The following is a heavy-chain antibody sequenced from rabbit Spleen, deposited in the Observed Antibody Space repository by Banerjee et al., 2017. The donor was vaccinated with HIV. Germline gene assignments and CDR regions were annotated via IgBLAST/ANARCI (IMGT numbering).Heavy chain of an antibody. V-gene: IGHV1S45*01. CDR1: GFSFIYNGV. J-gene: IGHJ6*01. CDR2: IDSGSRDFT. D-gene: IGHD8-1*01. CDR3: ARDTGSSFSTYGMDL. Sequence: QEQLVESGGGLVTLGGSLTLTCRASGFSFIYNGVMCWVRQAPGKGLEWIACIDSGSRDFTYSASWAQGRFTISKTSSTTVTLQMTSLTVADTATYFCARDTGSSFSTYGMDLWGPGTLVTVS.